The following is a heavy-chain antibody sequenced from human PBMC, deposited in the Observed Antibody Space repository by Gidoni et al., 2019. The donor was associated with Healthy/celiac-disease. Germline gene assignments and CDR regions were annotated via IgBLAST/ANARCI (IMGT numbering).Heavy chain of an antibody. D-gene: IGHD2-21*02. Sequence: QLQLQASGPGLAKPSETLYLTCTVSGGSISSSSYYWGWIRQPPGKGLEWIGSIYYSGSTYYNPSLKSRVTISVDTSKNQFSLKLSSVTAADTAVYYCARHVTWFDPWGQGTLVTVSS. CDR1: GGSISSSSYY. CDR2: IYYSGST. J-gene: IGHJ5*02. CDR3: ARHVTWFDP. V-gene: IGHV4-39*01.